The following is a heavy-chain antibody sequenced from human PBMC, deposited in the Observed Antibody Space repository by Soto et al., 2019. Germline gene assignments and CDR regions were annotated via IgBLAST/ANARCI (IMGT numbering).Heavy chain of an antibody. CDR2: IYYSGST. Sequence: QVQLQESGPGLVKPSETLSLTCTVSGGSISSYYWSWIRQPPGKGLEWIGYIYYSGSTNYNPSLKSRVPISVDTSTHQFSLKLSSVTAADTAVYYCASSNIAATCFYSYGMDVWGRGTTVTVSS. J-gene: IGHJ6*02. CDR1: GGSISSYY. CDR3: ASSNIAATCFYSYGMDV. V-gene: IGHV4-59*01. D-gene: IGHD6-13*01.